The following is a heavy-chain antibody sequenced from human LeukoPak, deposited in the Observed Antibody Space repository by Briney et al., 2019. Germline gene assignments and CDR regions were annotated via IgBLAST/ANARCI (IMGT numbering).Heavy chain of an antibody. CDR2: ISVSGDST. CDR1: GFTFSSYA. CDR3: AKDILSGGNCYSIFGQ. Sequence: GGSLRLSCAASGFTFSSYAMSWVRQAPGKGLEWVSAISVSGDSTYYTYSVKGRFTISRDNSKNTLYLQMSSLRAEDTAIYYCAKDILSGGNCYSIFGQWGQGTLVTVSS. V-gene: IGHV3-23*01. J-gene: IGHJ4*02. D-gene: IGHD2-15*01.